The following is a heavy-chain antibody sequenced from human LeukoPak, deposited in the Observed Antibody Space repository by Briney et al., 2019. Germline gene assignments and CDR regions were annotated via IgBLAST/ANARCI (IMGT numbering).Heavy chain of an antibody. Sequence: NPSETLSLTCTVSGGSISSSSYYWGWIRQPPGKGLEWIGSIYYSGSTYYNPSLKSRVTISVDTSKNQFSLKLSSVTAADTAVYYCARVFSSGYYDYYYFDYWGQGTLVTVSS. CDR3: ARVFSSGYYDYYYFDY. V-gene: IGHV4-39*07. CDR1: GGSISSSSYY. J-gene: IGHJ4*02. D-gene: IGHD6-19*01. CDR2: IYYSGST.